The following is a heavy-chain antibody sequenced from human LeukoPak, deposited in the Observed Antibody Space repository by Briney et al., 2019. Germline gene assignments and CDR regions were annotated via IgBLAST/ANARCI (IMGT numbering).Heavy chain of an antibody. V-gene: IGHV3-30-3*01. CDR1: GFTFSSYA. D-gene: IGHD3-22*01. CDR3: ARDGYYYDSSGDFDY. CDR2: ISYDGSNK. Sequence: PGGSLRLSCAASGFTFSSYAMHWVRQGPGKGLEWVAVISYDGSNKYYADSVKGRFTISRDNSKNTLYLQMNSLRAEDTAVYYCARDGYYYDSSGDFDYWGQGTLVTVSS. J-gene: IGHJ4*02.